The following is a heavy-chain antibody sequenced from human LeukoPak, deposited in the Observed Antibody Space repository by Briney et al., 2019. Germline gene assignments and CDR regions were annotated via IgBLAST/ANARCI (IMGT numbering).Heavy chain of an antibody. J-gene: IGHJ4*02. V-gene: IGHV1-2*02. CDR2: INPNSGGT. Sequence: ASVKVSCKASGYTFTGYYMHWVRQAPGQGLEWMGWINPNSGGTNYAQKFQGRVTMTRDTSISTAYMELSRLRSDDTAVYYCARALSGYSYGDFDYWGQGTLVTVSS. D-gene: IGHD5-18*01. CDR1: GYTFTGYY. CDR3: ARALSGYSYGDFDY.